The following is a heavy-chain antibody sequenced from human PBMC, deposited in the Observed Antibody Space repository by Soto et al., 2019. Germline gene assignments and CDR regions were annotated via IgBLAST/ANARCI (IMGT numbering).Heavy chain of an antibody. CDR3: AREGGNLNWFDP. Sequence: EVQLVESGGGLVQPGGSLRLSCAASVFTFSSYSMNWVRQAPGKGLECVSYISSSSSTIYYADSVKGRFTISRENAKNSLYLQMNSLRDEDTAVYYCAREGGNLNWFDPWGQGTLVTVSS. J-gene: IGHJ5*02. V-gene: IGHV3-48*02. CDR2: ISSSSSTI. D-gene: IGHD1-26*01. CDR1: VFTFSSYS.